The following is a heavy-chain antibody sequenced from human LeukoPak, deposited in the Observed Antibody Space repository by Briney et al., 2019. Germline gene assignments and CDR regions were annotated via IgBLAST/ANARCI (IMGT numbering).Heavy chain of an antibody. V-gene: IGHV3-30-3*01. CDR2: ISYDGSNK. D-gene: IGHD1-26*01. J-gene: IGHJ4*02. CDR3: ARELGETGY. Sequence: GGSLRLSCAASGFTFSSYAMHWVRQAPGKGLEWVAVISYDGSNKYYADSVKGRFTISRDNSKNTLYLQMNSLRGEDTAVYYCARELGETGYRGQGTLVTVSS. CDR1: GFTFSSYA.